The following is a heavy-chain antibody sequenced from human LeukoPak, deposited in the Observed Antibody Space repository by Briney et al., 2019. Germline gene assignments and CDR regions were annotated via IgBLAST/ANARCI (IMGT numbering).Heavy chain of an antibody. J-gene: IGHJ4*02. CDR2: IWYDGSNK. D-gene: IGHD5-18*01. CDR1: GFTFSSYG. V-gene: IGHV3-33*06. Sequence: PGGSLRLSCAASGFTFSSYGMHWVRQAPGKGLEWVAVIWYDGSNKYYADSVKARFTISRANPKNTLYLQMNSLRAEHTAVYYCAKDWKQLAPQSAYFDYWGQGTLVTVSS. CDR3: AKDWKQLAPQSAYFDY.